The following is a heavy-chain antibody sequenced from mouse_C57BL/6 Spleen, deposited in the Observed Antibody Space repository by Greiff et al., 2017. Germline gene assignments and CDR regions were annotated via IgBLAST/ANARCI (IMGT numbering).Heavy chain of an antibody. D-gene: IGHD2-4*01. CDR1: GFNIKDDY. CDR2: IDPENGDT. CDR3: TTPSDYQGFAY. Sequence: EVQLQESGAELVRPGASVKLSCTASGFNIKDDYMHWVKQRPEQGLEWIGWIDPENGDTEYASKFQGKATITADTSSNTAYLQLSSLTSEDTAVYYCTTPSDYQGFAYWGQGTLVTVSA. J-gene: IGHJ3*01. V-gene: IGHV14-4*01.